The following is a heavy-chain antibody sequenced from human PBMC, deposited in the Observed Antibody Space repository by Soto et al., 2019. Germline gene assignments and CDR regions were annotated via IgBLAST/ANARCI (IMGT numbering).Heavy chain of an antibody. J-gene: IGHJ5*02. D-gene: IGHD3-10*01. Sequence: SETLSLTCAVYGGSFSGYYGSWFRQPPGKGLEWIGEINHSGSTNYNPSLKSRVTISVDTSKNQFSLKLSSVTAADTAVYYCARAMVRGVIRWFDPWGQGTLVTVSP. CDR2: INHSGST. CDR3: ARAMVRGVIRWFDP. CDR1: GGSFSGYY. V-gene: IGHV4-34*01.